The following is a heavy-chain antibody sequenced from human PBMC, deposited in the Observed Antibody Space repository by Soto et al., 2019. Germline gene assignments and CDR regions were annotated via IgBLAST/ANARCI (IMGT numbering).Heavy chain of an antibody. CDR3: ARDKITGLFDY. CDR1: GGSISGYY. V-gene: IGHV4-59*12. Sequence: SETLSLTCTVSGGSISGYYWSWIRQPPWKGLEWIGYVWHSGSTNYNPSLKSRVTISVDTSKNQFSLKLSSVTAADTAVYYCARDKITGLFDYWGQGTLVTVSS. J-gene: IGHJ4*02. D-gene: IGHD2-8*02. CDR2: VWHSGST.